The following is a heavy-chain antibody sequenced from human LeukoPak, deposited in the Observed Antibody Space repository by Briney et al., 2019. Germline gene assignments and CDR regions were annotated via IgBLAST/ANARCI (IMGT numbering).Heavy chain of an antibody. Sequence: ASVKVSCKASGYTFTNYGISWVRQAPGQGLEWMGWTSAYNGNTIYAQKLQGRVTMTADTSTSTAYMELRSLRSDDTAVYYCARDGALSTERAMDVWGKGTTVTVSS. D-gene: IGHD3-10*01. CDR2: TSAYNGNT. CDR1: GYTFTNYG. V-gene: IGHV1-18*01. CDR3: ARDGALSTERAMDV. J-gene: IGHJ6*03.